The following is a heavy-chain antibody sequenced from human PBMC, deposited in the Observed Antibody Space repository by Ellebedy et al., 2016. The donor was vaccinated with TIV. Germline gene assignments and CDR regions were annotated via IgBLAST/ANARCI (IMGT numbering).Heavy chain of an antibody. J-gene: IGHJ4*02. V-gene: IGHV1-8*01. CDR1: GYIFTSYD. CDR3: ARGGGISRATLAV. Sequence: ASVKVSCXASGYIFTSYDISWVRQASGHGLEWLGWMNPDSHNTGYAQKFQGRATMTSDTSTRTAYLELSSLTSDDTAVYYCARGGGISRATLAVWGQGTRVTVSS. CDR2: MNPDSHNT. D-gene: IGHD2-15*01.